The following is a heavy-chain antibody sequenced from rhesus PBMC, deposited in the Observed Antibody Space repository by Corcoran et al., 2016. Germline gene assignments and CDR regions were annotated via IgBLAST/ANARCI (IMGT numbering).Heavy chain of an antibody. CDR3: ARDRGHCDSNTCWQGFDF. D-gene: IGHD2-2*01. J-gene: IGHJ4*01. CDR1: GGSISTNW. V-gene: IGHV4-173*01. CDR2: ISGSGGST. Sequence: QLQLQESGPGLLKPSETLSLTCAVSGGSISTNWWNWIRQPPGKGLEWIGRISGSGGSTTYNPSLKSRVTISTDTSKNHFSLNLSPVTAADTAVYYCARDRGHCDSNTCWQGFDFWGQGVLVTVSS.